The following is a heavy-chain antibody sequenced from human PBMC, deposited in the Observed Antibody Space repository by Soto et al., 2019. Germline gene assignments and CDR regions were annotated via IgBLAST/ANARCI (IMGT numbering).Heavy chain of an antibody. Sequence: SETLSLTCTVPGGSIASSRYYWGWIRQPPGKGLQWIGSIFHSGTSHYNPSLKSRVTISVDTSNNHFSLKLSSVTAADTAVYFCAVHFGRPGDFENWGQGALVTVSS. V-gene: IGHV4-39*02. CDR2: IFHSGTS. CDR1: GGSIASSRYY. J-gene: IGHJ4*02. CDR3: AVHFGRPGDFEN. D-gene: IGHD3-16*01.